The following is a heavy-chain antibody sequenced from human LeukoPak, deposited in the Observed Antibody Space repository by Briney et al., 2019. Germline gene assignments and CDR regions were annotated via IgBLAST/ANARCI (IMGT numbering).Heavy chain of an antibody. Sequence: PSETLSLTCTVSGGSISSSSYYWGWIRQPPGKGLEWIGSIYYSGSTYYNPSLKSRVTISVDTSKNQFSLKLSSVTAADTAVYYCARDGLAAADYYYYYMDVWGKGTTVTVSS. V-gene: IGHV4-39*07. CDR3: ARDGLAAADYYYYYMDV. J-gene: IGHJ6*03. CDR1: GGSISSSSYY. D-gene: IGHD6-13*01. CDR2: IYYSGST.